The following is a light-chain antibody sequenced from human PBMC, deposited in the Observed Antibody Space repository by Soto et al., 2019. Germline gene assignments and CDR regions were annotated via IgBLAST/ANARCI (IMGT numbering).Light chain of an antibody. J-gene: IGKJ1*01. CDR1: QSVSNNY. V-gene: IGKV3-20*01. CDR2: GAS. Sequence: EILLTQSTGTLSLSPGASATLSCRASQSVSNNYLAWYKQKPGQAPRLLIYGASNRATGIPDRFSGSGSGTDFTLTISRLEPEDFAVYYCQQYGSSGTFGQGTKVDIK. CDR3: QQYGSSGT.